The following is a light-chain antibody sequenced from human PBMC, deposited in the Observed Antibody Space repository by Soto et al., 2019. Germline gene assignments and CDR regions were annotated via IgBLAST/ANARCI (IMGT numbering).Light chain of an antibody. Sequence: LSGSVGDRVTITCRASQTISSWLAWYQQKPGKAPKLLIYAASSLQSGVPSRFSGSGSGTEFTLTISSLQPDDFATYYCQQYNSYPWTFGQGTKVDIK. J-gene: IGKJ1*01. CDR2: AAS. CDR3: QQYNSYPWT. V-gene: IGKV1-5*01. CDR1: QTISSW.